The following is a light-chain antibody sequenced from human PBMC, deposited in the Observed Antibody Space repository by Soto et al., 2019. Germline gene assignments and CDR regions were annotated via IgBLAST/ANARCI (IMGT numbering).Light chain of an antibody. CDR1: QSVSSN. CDR3: QQYNNWPPYT. V-gene: IGKV3-15*01. J-gene: IGKJ2*01. Sequence: EIVMTQSPATLSVSPGERATLSCRASQSVSSNLAWYQQKPGQAPRLLIYGASTRATGIPARFSGSGCGTEFTLTISSLQSEDFAVYYCQQYNNWPPYTFGQGNKLEIK. CDR2: GAS.